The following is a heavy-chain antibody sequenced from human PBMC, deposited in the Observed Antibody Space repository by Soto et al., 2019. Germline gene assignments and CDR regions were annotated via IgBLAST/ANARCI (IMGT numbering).Heavy chain of an antibody. CDR3: AKDSHWAIISPTHDY. CDR1: GFTVSSNY. V-gene: IGHV3-53*01. D-gene: IGHD2-2*01. Sequence: PGGSLRLSCAASGFTVSSNYMSWVRQAPGKGLEWVSVIYSGGSTYYADSVKGRFTISRHNSKNTLYLQMNSLRAEDTAIYYCAKDSHWAIISPTHDYWGHGTLVTVSS. J-gene: IGHJ4*01. CDR2: IYSGGST.